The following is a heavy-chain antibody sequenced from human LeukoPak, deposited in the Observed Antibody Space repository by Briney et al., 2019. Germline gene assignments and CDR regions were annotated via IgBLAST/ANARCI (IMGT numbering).Heavy chain of an antibody. CDR1: EFTVRSNY. Sequence: GGSLRLSCAASEFTVRSNYMSWVRQAPGKGLEWVSVIYSGGSTHYADSVKGRFTISRDNSKNTLYLQMNSLRAEDTAVYYCTKDRPIRGILEYYFDYWGQGTLVTVSS. V-gene: IGHV3-66*01. CDR3: TKDRPIRGILEYYFDY. CDR2: IYSGGST. J-gene: IGHJ4*02. D-gene: IGHD6-13*01.